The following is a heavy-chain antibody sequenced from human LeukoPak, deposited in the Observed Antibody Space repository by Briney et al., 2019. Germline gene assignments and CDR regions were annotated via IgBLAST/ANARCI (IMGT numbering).Heavy chain of an antibody. D-gene: IGHD3-22*01. J-gene: IGHJ6*03. CDR3: AREQNYYDSNGSHYYYMDV. Sequence: GASVKVSCKVSGYTLTELSMHWVRQAPGKGLEWMGGFDPEDGETIYAQKFQGRVTMTEDTSTDTAYMELSSLRSEDTAVYYCAREQNYYDSNGSHYYYMDVWGKGTTVTVSS. CDR1: GYTLTELS. CDR2: FDPEDGET. V-gene: IGHV1-24*01.